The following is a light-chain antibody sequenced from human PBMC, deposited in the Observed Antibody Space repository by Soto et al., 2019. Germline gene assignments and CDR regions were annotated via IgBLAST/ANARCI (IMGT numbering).Light chain of an antibody. Sequence: QAVVTQPPSVSGAPGQRVTISCTGSSSNIGAGYDVHWYQQLPGTAPKLHIYGNSNRPSGVPDRFSGSKSGTSASLAITGLQAEDEADYYCQSYDSSLSAPVVFGGGTKLTVL. J-gene: IGLJ2*01. CDR3: QSYDSSLSAPVV. V-gene: IGLV1-40*01. CDR1: SSNIGAGYD. CDR2: GNS.